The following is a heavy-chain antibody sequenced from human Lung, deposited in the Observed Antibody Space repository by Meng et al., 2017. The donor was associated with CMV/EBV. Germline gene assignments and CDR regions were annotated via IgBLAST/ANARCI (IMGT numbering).Heavy chain of an antibody. J-gene: IGHJ4*02. D-gene: IGHD3-3*01. CDR2: IESYSDGGTT. CDR1: GFTFSSAW. Sequence: GGSLRLXCAASGFTFSSAWMSWVRQVPGKGLEWVGRIESYSDGGTTEYAAPVKARFTISRDDSKKRLFLHMNSLKTEDTAVYYCTTDMAETITNVGGVITYFDHWXQGNXVNGAS. V-gene: IGHV3-15*04. CDR3: TTDMAETITNVGGVITYFDH.